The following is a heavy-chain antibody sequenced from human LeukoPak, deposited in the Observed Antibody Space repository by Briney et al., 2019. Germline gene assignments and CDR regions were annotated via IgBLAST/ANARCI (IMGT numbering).Heavy chain of an antibody. CDR1: GFTFTTYA. V-gene: IGHV3-15*01. Sequence: GGSLRLSCAASGFTFTTYAMRWVRQAPGKGLEWVGRIKIAGGTTDYAPPVKDRFTISRDISKNVVYQQMNSLESEDTAVYYCTADLPSFYGDYAIDYCGQGTLVTVSS. J-gene: IGHJ4*02. D-gene: IGHD4-17*01. CDR2: IKIAGGTT. CDR3: TADLPSFYGDYAIDY.